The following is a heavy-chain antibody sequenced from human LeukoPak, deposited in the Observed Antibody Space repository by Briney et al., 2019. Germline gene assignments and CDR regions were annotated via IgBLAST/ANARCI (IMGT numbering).Heavy chain of an antibody. Sequence: GGSLRLSCEGSAFIFSGDWMNWVRQTPGKGLEWVASIKEDGSERQYVDSVKGRFSISRDNTKGSLFLQLNSLRAEDTAVYYCARGVGDGITMIVVAKTWGQGTLVTVSS. CDR3: ARGVGDGITMIVVAKT. CDR2: IKEDGSER. D-gene: IGHD3-22*01. V-gene: IGHV3-7*03. CDR1: AFIFSGDW. J-gene: IGHJ5*02.